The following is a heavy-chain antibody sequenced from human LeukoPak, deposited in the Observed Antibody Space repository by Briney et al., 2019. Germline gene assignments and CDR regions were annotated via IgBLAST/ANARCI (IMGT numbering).Heavy chain of an antibody. CDR2: INPASGGT. D-gene: IGHD6-19*01. CDR3: ARCPRIAVPA. CDR1: GYTFTDYY. Sequence: ASVKVSCKASGYTFTDYYRYWLRQAPGQGLEWMGWINPASGGTKYAQKFQGRVTMTRDTSISTAYMELSRLRSDDTAVYYCARCPRIAVPAWGQGTLVTVSS. J-gene: IGHJ5*02. V-gene: IGHV1-2*02.